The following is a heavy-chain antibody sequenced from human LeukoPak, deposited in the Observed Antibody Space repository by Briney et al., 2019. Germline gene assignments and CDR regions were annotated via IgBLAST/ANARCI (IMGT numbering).Heavy chain of an antibody. CDR3: ATQANFYASSGYLPR. Sequence: SQTLSLTCTVSGDSITRGGYYWSWIRQHPGKGLEWIGYIHYSGITYYNPSLRSRLTISLDTSERQFSLKLSSVTAADTAMYYCATQANFYASSGYLPRWGQGTLVTVSS. V-gene: IGHV4-31*03. CDR1: GDSITRGGYY. D-gene: IGHD3-22*01. J-gene: IGHJ1*01. CDR2: IHYSGIT.